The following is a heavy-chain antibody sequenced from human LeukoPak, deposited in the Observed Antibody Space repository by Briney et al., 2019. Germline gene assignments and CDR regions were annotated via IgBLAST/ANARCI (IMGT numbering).Heavy chain of an antibody. CDR1: GFTFSSYS. D-gene: IGHD3-16*01. CDR3: ADFGGGRGN. J-gene: IGHJ4*02. CDR2: ISSSSSTI. Sequence: GGSLRLSCAASGFTFSSYSMNWVRRAPGKGLEWVSYISSSSSTIYYADSVKGRFTISRDNAKNSLYMQMNSLRAEDTAVYYCADFGGGRGNWGQGTLVTVSS. V-gene: IGHV3-48*01.